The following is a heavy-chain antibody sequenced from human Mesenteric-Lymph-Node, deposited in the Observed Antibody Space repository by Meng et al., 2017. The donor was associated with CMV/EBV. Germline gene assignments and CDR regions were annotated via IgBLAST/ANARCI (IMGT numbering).Heavy chain of an antibody. Sequence: GESLKISCAASGFTFSNYEMNWVRQAPGKGLEWASYISTSGTNIYYADSVKGRFTISRDNAKNSLYLQMNSLRAEDTAVYYCVREGSISSNDYWGQGTLVTVSS. CDR1: GFTFSNYE. V-gene: IGHV3-48*03. J-gene: IGHJ4*02. D-gene: IGHD3-3*02. CDR2: ISTSGTNI. CDR3: VREGSISSNDY.